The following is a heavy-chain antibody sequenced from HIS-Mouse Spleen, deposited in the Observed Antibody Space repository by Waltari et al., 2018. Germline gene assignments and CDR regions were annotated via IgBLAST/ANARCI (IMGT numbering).Heavy chain of an antibody. CDR2: YYSGGT. Sequence: QVQLQESGPGLVKPSETLSLTCTVPGGSISSYYCSWIRQPPGKGLEWFGYYSGGTNYNPSLKSRVTISVDTSKNQFSLKLSSVTAADTAVYYCARASRDLLLPRYFDLWGRGTLVTVSS. J-gene: IGHJ2*01. CDR3: ARASRDLLLPRYFDL. V-gene: IGHV4-59*01. CDR1: GGSISSYY.